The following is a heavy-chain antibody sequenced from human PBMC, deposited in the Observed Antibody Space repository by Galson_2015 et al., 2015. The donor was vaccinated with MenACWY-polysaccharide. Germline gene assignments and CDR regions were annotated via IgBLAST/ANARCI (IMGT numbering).Heavy chain of an antibody. Sequence: SLRLSCAASAFTFRSYVMHWVRQAPGKRLEWVSTIKNTAGSTKYADSVNGRFTFSRDNYKNIIYVQMNSLRVEDTAIYYCAKRLVIPGVVGWGYAMDAWGQGTLVTVSA. D-gene: IGHD6-19*01. J-gene: IGHJ5*02. CDR3: AKRLVIPGVVGWGYAMDA. CDR1: AFTFRSYV. V-gene: IGHV3-23*01. CDR2: IKNTAGST.